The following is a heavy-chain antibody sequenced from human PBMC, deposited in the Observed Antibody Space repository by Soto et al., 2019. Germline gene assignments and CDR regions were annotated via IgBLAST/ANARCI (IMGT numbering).Heavy chain of an antibody. J-gene: IGHJ5*02. Sequence: SETLSLTCTVSGGSISSYYWSWIRQPPGKGLERIGYIYYSGSTNYNPSLKSRVTISVDSSKNQFSLKLSSVFAADTAVYFFAREWGYDYVWGSYRYNWFDPWGQGTLVTVS. CDR3: AREWGYDYVWGSYRYNWFDP. CDR2: IYYSGST. CDR1: GGSISSYY. V-gene: IGHV4-59*01. D-gene: IGHD3-16*02.